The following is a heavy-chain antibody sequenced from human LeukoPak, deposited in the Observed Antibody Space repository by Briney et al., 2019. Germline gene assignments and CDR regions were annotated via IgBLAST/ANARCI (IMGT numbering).Heavy chain of an antibody. CDR3: ARGGRGYCSSTSCSDAFDI. J-gene: IGHJ3*02. CDR2: INPNSGGT. CDR1: GYTFTGYY. D-gene: IGHD2-2*03. V-gene: IGHV1-2*02. Sequence: ASVKVSCKASGYTFTGYYMHWVRQAPGQGLEWMGWINPNSGGTNYARKFQGRVTMTRDTSISTAYMELSRLRSDDTAVYYCARGGRGYCSSTSCSDAFDIWGQGTMVTVSS.